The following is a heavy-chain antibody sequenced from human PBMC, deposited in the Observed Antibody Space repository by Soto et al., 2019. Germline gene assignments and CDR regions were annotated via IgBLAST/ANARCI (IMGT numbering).Heavy chain of an antibody. Sequence: GSLRLSCAASGFTFSSYGMHWVRQAPGKGLEWVAVIWYDGSNKYYADSVKGRFTISRDNSKNTLYLQMNSLRAEDTAVYYCARVYSGYDYSFVFDYWGQGTLVTVSS. CDR1: GFTFSSYG. D-gene: IGHD5-12*01. V-gene: IGHV3-33*01. CDR2: IWYDGSNK. J-gene: IGHJ4*02. CDR3: ARVYSGYDYSFVFDY.